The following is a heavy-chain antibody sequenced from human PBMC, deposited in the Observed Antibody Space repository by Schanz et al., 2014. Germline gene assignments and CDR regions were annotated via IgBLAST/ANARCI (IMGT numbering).Heavy chain of an antibody. CDR2: ISGGGGST. V-gene: IGHV3-23*04. D-gene: IGHD2-2*01. J-gene: IGHJ4*02. CDR3: AKDGGCSSTNCHDFVVPELPFES. Sequence: VQLVESGGGVVQPGTSLRLSCAASGFTFSGYAMSWVRQAPGKGLEWVSSISGGGGSTRYGDSLRGRFYISRDNSKNTLYLQMSSLRGDDTAVYYCAKDGGCSSTNCHDFVVPELPFESWGQGTLVNVSS. CDR1: GFTFSGYA.